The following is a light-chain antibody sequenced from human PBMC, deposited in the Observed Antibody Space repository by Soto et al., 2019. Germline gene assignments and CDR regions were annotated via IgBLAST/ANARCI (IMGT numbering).Light chain of an antibody. Sequence: EIVMTQSPATLSVSPGXXXXXXXXASQSVSSXLAWYQQKPGQAPRLLIYGASTRATGIPARFSGSGSGTEFTLTISSLQSEXXXXXXXXXXXXWPPWTFGQGTKVEIK. CDR1: QSVSSX. CDR2: GAS. V-gene: IGKV3-15*01. J-gene: IGKJ1*01. CDR3: XXXXXWPPWT.